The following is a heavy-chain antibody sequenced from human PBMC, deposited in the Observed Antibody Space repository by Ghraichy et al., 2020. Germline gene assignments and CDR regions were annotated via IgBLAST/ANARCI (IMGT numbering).Heavy chain of an antibody. CDR3: APSKGTGDVVTATGYFDY. D-gene: IGHD2-21*02. CDR1: GFTFSSYS. Sequence: GGSLRLSCVASGFTFSSYSMNWVRQAAGRGLEWVSSISSSSTYIYYADSLKGRFTISRDNAKNSVYLQLNSLRAEDTAVYYCAPSKGTGDVVTATGYFDYWGQGILVTVSS. CDR2: ISSSSTYI. V-gene: IGHV3-21*01. J-gene: IGHJ4*02.